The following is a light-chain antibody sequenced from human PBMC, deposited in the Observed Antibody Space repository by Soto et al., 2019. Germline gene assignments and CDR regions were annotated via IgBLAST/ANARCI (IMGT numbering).Light chain of an antibody. J-gene: IGKJ5*01. CDR3: QQYDKWPPIT. Sequence: EVVLTQSPATLSVSPGERATLSCRASQSVVENLAWYQQKPGQAPRLLIYRASTRATGVPDRFSGGGSGTEFTLTSRSLQSEDFAVYYCQQYDKWPPITFGQGTRLEVK. V-gene: IGKV3-15*01. CDR1: QSVVEN. CDR2: RAS.